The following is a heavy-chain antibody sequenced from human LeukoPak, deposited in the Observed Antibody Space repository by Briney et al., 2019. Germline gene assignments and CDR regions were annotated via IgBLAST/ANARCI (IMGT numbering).Heavy chain of an antibody. CDR1: GFIFTPYA. CDR3: ARGDFGVVIIDY. V-gene: IGHV3-64*04. CDR2: ISSDGGGT. J-gene: IGHJ4*02. Sequence: GGSLRLSCSASGFIFTPYAMHWVRQAPGKGLEYVSAISSDGGGTYYTDSVKGRFTISRDNSKNTLYLQMNSLRAEDTAVYYCARGDFGVVIIDYWGQGTLVTVSS. D-gene: IGHD3-3*01.